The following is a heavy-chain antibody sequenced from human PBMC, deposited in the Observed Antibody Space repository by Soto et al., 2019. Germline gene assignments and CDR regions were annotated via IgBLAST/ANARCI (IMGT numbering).Heavy chain of an antibody. CDR2: ISGSGGST. J-gene: IGHJ4*02. Sequence: PGGSLRLSCAASGFTFSSYAMSWVRQAPGKGLEWVSAISGSGGSTYYADSVKGRFTISRDNSKNTLYLQMNSLRAEDTAVYYCAKVHRDSYQPLLLPVPGFFDYWGQGTLVTVSS. V-gene: IGHV3-23*01. CDR1: GFTFSSYA. D-gene: IGHD2-21*02. CDR3: AKVHRDSYQPLLLPVPGFFDY.